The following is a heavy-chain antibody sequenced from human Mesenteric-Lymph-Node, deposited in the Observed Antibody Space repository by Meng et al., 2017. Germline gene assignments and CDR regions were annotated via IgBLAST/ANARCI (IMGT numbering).Heavy chain of an antibody. D-gene: IGHD2-21*02. Sequence: LKGSVTEFVKHWGNCALTCAVCGGSISSRNWWSWVRQHHWKGVEWIGEIYHSGSTNYNTSIKSRVTISVDESKNKFSLRLSSVIAADTAVYYCARVGAYCGGDCYHPRWGQGTLVTVSS. CDR1: GGSISSRNW. J-gene: IGHJ4*02. CDR3: ARVGAYCGGDCYHPR. CDR2: IYHSGST. V-gene: IGHV4-4*02.